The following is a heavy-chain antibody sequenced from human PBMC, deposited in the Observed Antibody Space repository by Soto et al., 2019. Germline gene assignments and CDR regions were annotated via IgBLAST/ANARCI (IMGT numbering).Heavy chain of an antibody. D-gene: IGHD1-26*01. CDR1: GFTFSAYW. CDR3: TSVGATWMDV. CDR2: IRYDGVGA. J-gene: IGHJ6*02. V-gene: IGHV3-74*01. Sequence: EVQLVESGGGLVQPGGSLRLSCAASGFTFSAYWMHWVRQAPGKGLEWVSRIRYDGVGANYADSVQGRFSISRDNVKQMLYLEMNSLRPDDTAVYYCTSVGATWMDVWGQGTKVTVS.